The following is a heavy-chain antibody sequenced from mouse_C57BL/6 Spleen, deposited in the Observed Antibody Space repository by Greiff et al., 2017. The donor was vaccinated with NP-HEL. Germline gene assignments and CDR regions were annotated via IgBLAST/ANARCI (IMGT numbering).Heavy chain of an antibody. V-gene: IGHV1-82*01. CDR3: ARSGDGYYPWFAY. CDR2: IYPGDGDT. J-gene: IGHJ3*01. CDR1: GYAFSSSW. D-gene: IGHD2-3*01. Sequence: VKLMESGPELVKPGASVKISCKASGYAFSSSWMNWVKQRPGKGLEWIGRIYPGDGDTNYNGKFKGKATLTADKSSSTAYMQLSSLTSEDSAVYCCARSGDGYYPWFAYWGQGTLVTVSA.